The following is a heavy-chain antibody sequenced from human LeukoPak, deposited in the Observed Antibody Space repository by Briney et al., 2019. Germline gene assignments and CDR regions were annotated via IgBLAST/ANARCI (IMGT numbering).Heavy chain of an antibody. J-gene: IGHJ4*02. CDR1: GYTFTDYY. D-gene: IGHD1-26*01. CDR2: INPKSGAT. CDR3: TIDEWELPGY. V-gene: IGHV1-2*02. Sequence: ASVKVSCETSGYTFTDYYIHWVRQAPGQGLEWMGWINPKSGATDFAQKFQGRITLTRDTSITTAHMEMNRLTSDDTAVYFCTIDEWELPGYWGQGTRVTVAT.